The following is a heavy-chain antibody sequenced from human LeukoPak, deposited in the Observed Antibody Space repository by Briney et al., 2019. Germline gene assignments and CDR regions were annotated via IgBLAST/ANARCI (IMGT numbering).Heavy chain of an antibody. CDR2: VYSSGSA. V-gene: IGHV4-4*07. D-gene: IGHD5-12*01. Sequence: SETLSLTCTVSGGSINSYYWCWIRQPAGKELEWIGRVYSSGSANYNPSLESRVTMSVDTSKNQFSLKLTSVTAADTAMYFCARGKVATSYFDYWGQGTLVTVSS. CDR1: GGSINSYY. J-gene: IGHJ4*02. CDR3: ARGKVATSYFDY.